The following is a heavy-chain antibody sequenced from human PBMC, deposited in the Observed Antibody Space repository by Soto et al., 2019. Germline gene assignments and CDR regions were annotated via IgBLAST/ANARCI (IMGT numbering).Heavy chain of an antibody. CDR3: AGSYYDFWSGYYTGWFDP. CDR2: IYYSGST. D-gene: IGHD3-3*01. Sequence: PSETLSLTCTVSGGSISSSSYYWGWIRQPPGKGLEWIGSIYYSGSTYYNPSLKSRVTISVDTSKNQFSLKPSSVTAADTAVYYCAGSYYDFWSGYYTGWFDPWGQGTLVTVSS. CDR1: GGSISSSSYY. J-gene: IGHJ5*02. V-gene: IGHV4-39*01.